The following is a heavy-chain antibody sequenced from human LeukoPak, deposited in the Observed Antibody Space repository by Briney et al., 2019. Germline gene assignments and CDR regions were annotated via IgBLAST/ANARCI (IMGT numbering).Heavy chain of an antibody. CDR2: IYHSGST. CDR3: ARADGDYVFFDY. V-gene: IGHV4-30-2*01. D-gene: IGHD4-17*01. Sequence: SGTLSLTCAVSGGSISSGGYSWSWIRQPPGKGLEWIGYIYHSGSTYYNPSLKSRVTISVDRSKNQFSLKLSSVTAADTAVYYCARADGDYVFFDYWGQGTLVTVSS. CDR1: GGSISSGGYS. J-gene: IGHJ4*02.